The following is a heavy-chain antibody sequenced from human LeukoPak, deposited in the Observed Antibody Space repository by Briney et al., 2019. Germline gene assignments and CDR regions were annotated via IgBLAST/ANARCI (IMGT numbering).Heavy chain of an antibody. Sequence: GGSLRLSCAASGYMFSSSWMSWVRQAPGKGLEWVANIKQDGSERNYVESLKGRFTISRDNAKNSPYLQMNSLRVEDTAVYYCARMGSYGPYYYHYMDVWGKGTTVTVSS. J-gene: IGHJ6*03. CDR2: IKQDGSER. D-gene: IGHD3-16*01. V-gene: IGHV3-7*01. CDR3: ARMGSYGPYYYHYMDV. CDR1: GYMFSSSW.